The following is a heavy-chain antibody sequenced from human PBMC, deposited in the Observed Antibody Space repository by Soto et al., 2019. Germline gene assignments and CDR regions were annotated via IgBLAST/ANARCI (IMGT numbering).Heavy chain of an antibody. CDR2: INHSGST. Sequence: PSETLSLTCAVYGGSFSGYYWSWIRQPPGKGLEWIGEINHSGSTNYNPSLKSRVTISVDTSKNQFSLNLSSVTAADTAVFYCARHVTGPSYYYYYGMDVWGQGTPVTVSS. V-gene: IGHV4-34*01. CDR3: ARHVTGPSYYYYYGMDV. J-gene: IGHJ6*02. D-gene: IGHD1-20*01. CDR1: GGSFSGYY.